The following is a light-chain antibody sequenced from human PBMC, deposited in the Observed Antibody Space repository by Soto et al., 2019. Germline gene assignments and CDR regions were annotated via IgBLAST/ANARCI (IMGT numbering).Light chain of an antibody. CDR1: QSVSSN. J-gene: IGKJ1*01. CDR2: DAS. Sequence: EKVMTQSPATLSESPGERATLSCRASQSVSSNLAWYQHKPGQPPRLLIYDASTRATGIPARFSGSGSGTEFTLTISSLQSEDFAVYYCQQYNNWPRTFGQGNKVEIK. CDR3: QQYNNWPRT. V-gene: IGKV3-15*01.